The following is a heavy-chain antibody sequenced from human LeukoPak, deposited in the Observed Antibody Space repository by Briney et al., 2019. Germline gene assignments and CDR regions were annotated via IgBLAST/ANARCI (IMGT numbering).Heavy chain of an antibody. V-gene: IGHV4-34*01. J-gene: IGHJ3*02. CDR2: INHSGST. CDR1: GGSFSGYY. D-gene: IGHD1-26*01. Sequence: PSETLSLTCAVYGGSFSGYYWSWIRQPPGKGLEWIGEINHSGSTNYNPSLKSRVTISVDTSKNQFSLKLSSVTAADTAVYYCARGSGSYYRGDAFDIWGQGTMVTVSS. CDR3: ARGSGSYYRGDAFDI.